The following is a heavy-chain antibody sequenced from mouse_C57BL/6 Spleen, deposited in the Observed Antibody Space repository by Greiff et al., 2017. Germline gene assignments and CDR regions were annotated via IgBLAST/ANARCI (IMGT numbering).Heavy chain of an antibody. CDR2: ISNDGSN. CDR1: GYSITSGSY. J-gene: IGHJ1*03. CDR3: ARKDYGYGRSYGYFDV. D-gene: IGHD1-1*01. V-gene: IGHV3-6*01. Sequence: ESGPGLVKPSQSLSLTCSVTGYSITSGSYWNWIRQFPGNQLEWMGYISNDGSNNYNPSLKNRISFTRDTSKNQFFLKLNSVTTEDTATYYCARKDYGYGRSYGYFDVWGTGTTVTVSS.